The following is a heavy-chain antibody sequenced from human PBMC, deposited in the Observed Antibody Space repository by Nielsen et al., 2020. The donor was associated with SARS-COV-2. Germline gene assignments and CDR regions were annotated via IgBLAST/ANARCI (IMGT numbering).Heavy chain of an antibody. CDR2: ITGSGGDT. J-gene: IGHJ4*02. CDR3: ATPRPGL. D-gene: IGHD6-6*01. V-gene: IGHV3-23*01. Sequence: GESLKISCAASGFSFSSYAITWVRQAPGKGLEWVSAITGSGGDTYYADSVKGRFTISRDNSRNTLYIQMNFLTAEDTAVYYCATPRPGLWGQGTLVTVSS. CDR1: GFSFSSYA.